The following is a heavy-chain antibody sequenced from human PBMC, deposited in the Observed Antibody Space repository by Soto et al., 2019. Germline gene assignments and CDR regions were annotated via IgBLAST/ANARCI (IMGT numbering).Heavy chain of an antibody. CDR2: INHSGST. CDR3: ASSSFDWLGLDV. CDR1: GGSFSGYY. Sequence: QVQLQQWGAGLLKPSETLSLTCAVYGGSFSGYYWSWIRQPPGKGLEWIGEINHSGSTNYNPSLKSRVTISVDTSKNQFSLKLSSVTAADTAVYYCASSSFDWLGLDVWGQGTTVTVSS. V-gene: IGHV4-34*01. D-gene: IGHD3-9*01. J-gene: IGHJ6*02.